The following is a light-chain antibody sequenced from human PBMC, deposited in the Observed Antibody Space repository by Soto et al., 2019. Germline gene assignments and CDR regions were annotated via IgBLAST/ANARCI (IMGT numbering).Light chain of an antibody. J-gene: IGLJ1*01. CDR1: SRDVGGYNY. V-gene: IGLV2-8*01. Sequence: QSVLTQPPSASGSPGQSVTISCTGTSRDVGGYNYVSWYQQHPGKAPKLMIYDVSQRPSGVPDRFSGSKSGNTASLTVSGLQAEDEADYYCSSYAGTYIVFGTGTKVTVL. CDR2: DVS. CDR3: SSYAGTYIV.